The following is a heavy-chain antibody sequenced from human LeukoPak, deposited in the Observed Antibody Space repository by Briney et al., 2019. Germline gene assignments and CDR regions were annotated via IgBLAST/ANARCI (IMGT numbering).Heavy chain of an antibody. D-gene: IGHD2-2*01. CDR1: GGSFSGYY. CDR3: ARYCSSTSCYRYYYYGLDV. CDR2: INHSGST. J-gene: IGHJ6*02. Sequence: SETLSLTCAVYGGSFSGYYWSWIRQPPGKGLEWIGEINHSGSTNYNPSLKSRVTISVDMSKNQFSLKLSSVTAADPAVYYCARYCSSTSCYRYYYYGLDVWGQGTTVTVSS. V-gene: IGHV4-34*01.